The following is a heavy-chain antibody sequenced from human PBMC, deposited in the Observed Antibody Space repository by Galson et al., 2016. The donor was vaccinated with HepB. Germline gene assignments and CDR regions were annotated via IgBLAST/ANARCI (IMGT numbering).Heavy chain of an antibody. Sequence: SLRLSCAAPGFTFSSYWMHWVRQAPGKGLEWVAVMSYDGSNKYYADSVKGRFTISRDNSKNTLYLQMNSLRAEDTAVYYCAREAIAAAGTHDAFDIWGQGTMVTVCS. CDR2: MSYDGSNK. D-gene: IGHD6-13*01. CDR3: AREAIAAAGTHDAFDI. J-gene: IGHJ3*02. V-gene: IGHV3-30*03. CDR1: GFTFSSYW.